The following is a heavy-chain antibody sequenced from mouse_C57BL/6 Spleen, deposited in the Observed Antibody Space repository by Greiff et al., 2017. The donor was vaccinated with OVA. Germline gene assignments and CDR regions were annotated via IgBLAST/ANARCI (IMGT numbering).Heavy chain of an antibody. CDR1: GYTFTSYW. D-gene: IGHD1-1*01. J-gene: IGHJ3*01. CDR2: IDPSDSYT. CDR3: ATRAFYGSSPFAY. V-gene: IGHV1-50*01. Sequence: VQLQQPGAELVKPGASVKLSCKASGYTFTSYWMQWVKQRPGQGLEWIGEIDPSDSYTNSNQKFKGKATLTVDTSSSTAYMQLSSLTSEDSAVYYCATRAFYGSSPFAYWGQGTLVTVSA.